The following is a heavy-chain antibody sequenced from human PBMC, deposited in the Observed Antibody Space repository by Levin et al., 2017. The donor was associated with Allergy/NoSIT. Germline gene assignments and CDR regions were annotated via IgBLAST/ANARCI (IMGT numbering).Heavy chain of an antibody. CDR3: AREAGGVTRWFGDPKPDYFDY. J-gene: IGHJ4*02. V-gene: IGHV4-59*12. Sequence: PSETLSLTCTVSGGSISSYYWSWIRQPPGKGLEWIGYIYYSGSTNYNPSLKSRVTISVDTSKNQFSLKLSSVTAADTAVYYCAREAGGVTRWFGDPKPDYFDYWGQGTLVTVSS. CDR2: IYYSGST. CDR1: GGSISSYY. D-gene: IGHD3-10*01.